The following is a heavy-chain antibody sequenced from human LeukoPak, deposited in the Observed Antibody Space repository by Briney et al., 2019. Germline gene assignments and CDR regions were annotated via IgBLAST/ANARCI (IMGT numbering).Heavy chain of an antibody. D-gene: IGHD3-22*01. V-gene: IGHV4-30-2*01. CDR3: ARGGSGYYPTFAF. CDR1: GTSINTSDYS. J-gene: IGHJ4*02. CDR2: IYRSGSA. Sequence: SETLSLTCTVSGTSINTSDYSWSWVRQPPGKGLEWIGYIYRSGSAYYNPSLDSQVTMSIDTSKNQFSLRLSSVTAADTAMYYCARGGSGYYPTFAFWGQGTLVTVSS.